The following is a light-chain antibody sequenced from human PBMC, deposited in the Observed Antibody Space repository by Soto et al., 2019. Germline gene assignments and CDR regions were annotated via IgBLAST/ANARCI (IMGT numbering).Light chain of an antibody. CDR3: QQYYSVPVT. V-gene: IGKV4-1*01. J-gene: IGKJ3*01. CDR2: WAS. Sequence: DIVMTQSPDSLAVSLGERATINCRSSQNILYSSNNKNYLAWYQQKPGQPPKLLIYWASTRESGVPDRFSGSGSGKDCTIAISSLQAEDGGVYYCQQYYSVPVTFGPGTKVDIK. CDR1: QNILYSSNNKNY.